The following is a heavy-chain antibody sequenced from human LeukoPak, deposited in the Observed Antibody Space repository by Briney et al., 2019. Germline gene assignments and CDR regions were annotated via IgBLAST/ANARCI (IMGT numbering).Heavy chain of an antibody. J-gene: IGHJ4*02. D-gene: IGHD3-22*01. V-gene: IGHV4-59*08. Sequence: SETLSLTCTVSGGSISSYYWSWIRQPPGKGLEWIGYIYYSGSTNYNPSLKSRVTISVDTSKNQFSLKLSSVTAADTAVYYCARMKFYDSSGVFDYWGQGSLVTVSS. CDR3: ARMKFYDSSGVFDY. CDR1: GGSISSYY. CDR2: IYYSGST.